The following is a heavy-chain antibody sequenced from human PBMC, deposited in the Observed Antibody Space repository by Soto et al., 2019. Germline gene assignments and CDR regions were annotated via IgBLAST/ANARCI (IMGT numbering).Heavy chain of an antibody. D-gene: IGHD6-19*01. J-gene: IGHJ4*02. Sequence: EVQLLESGGGLVQPGGSLRLSCAASGFTFSSYAMSWVRQAPGKGLEWVSAISGSGGSTYYADSVKGRFTISRDNSKNTLYLQMNSLRAEDTAVYYCAKDANRRLYSSGWYLPPLFDYWGQGTLVTVSS. CDR2: ISGSGGST. CDR1: GFTFSSYA. CDR3: AKDANRRLYSSGWYLPPLFDY. V-gene: IGHV3-23*01.